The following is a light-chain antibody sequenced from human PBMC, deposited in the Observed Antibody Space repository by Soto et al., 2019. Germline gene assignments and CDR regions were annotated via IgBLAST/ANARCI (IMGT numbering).Light chain of an antibody. J-gene: IGKJ3*01. Sequence: EIVLTQSPGTLSLSPGERATLSCRASQSVSSNYLAWYQHKPGQAPRLLIYGASSRATGIPDRFSGSGSGTDFTLTISRREPEDFAVYYCQQYGSSPPRFTFGPGTKVDIK. CDR2: GAS. V-gene: IGKV3-20*01. CDR1: QSVSSNY. CDR3: QQYGSSPPRFT.